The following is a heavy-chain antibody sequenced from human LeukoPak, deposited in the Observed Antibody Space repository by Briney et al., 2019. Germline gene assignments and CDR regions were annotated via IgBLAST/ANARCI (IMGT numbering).Heavy chain of an antibody. CDR1: GGSISSYY. Sequence: SETLSLTYTVSGGSISSYYWSWLRQPPGKGLEWIGYIYYSGSSNYNPSLKSRVTISLDKSKNQFSLKLNSVTAADTAVYYCGSSGWYSFDYWGQGTLVTVSS. J-gene: IGHJ4*02. CDR3: GSSGWYSFDY. V-gene: IGHV4-59*12. CDR2: IYYSGSS. D-gene: IGHD6-19*01.